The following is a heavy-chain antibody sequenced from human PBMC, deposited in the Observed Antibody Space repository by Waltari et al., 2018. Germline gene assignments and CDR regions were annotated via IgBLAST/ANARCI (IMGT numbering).Heavy chain of an antibody. CDR1: GYTFTSYY. D-gene: IGHD5-18*01. J-gene: IGHJ4*02. Sequence: QVQLVQSGAEVKKPGASVKVSCKASGYTFTSYYMHWVRQAPGQGLEWMGISNPSGGSTSYAQKFQGRVTMTRETSTSTVYMELSSLRCEDTAVYYCASNLGGYSYGAHGDYWGQGTLVTVSS. CDR2: SNPSGGST. CDR3: ASNLGGYSYGAHGDY. V-gene: IGHV1-46*01.